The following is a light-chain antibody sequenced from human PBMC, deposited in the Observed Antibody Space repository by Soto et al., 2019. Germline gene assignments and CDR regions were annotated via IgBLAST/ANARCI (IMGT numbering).Light chain of an antibody. CDR3: QDHYNWHPT. CDR1: QSVSIN. CDR2: GAF. J-gene: IGKJ1*01. Sequence: EIVMTQSPATLSVSPGERGTLSCRASQSVSINLAWYQRKPGQSPRLLFSGAFTRATGVPVRFSGSGSGTESTLSISRLLSEDFAVYFCQDHYNWHPTCGQGTKVDI. V-gene: IGKV3-15*01.